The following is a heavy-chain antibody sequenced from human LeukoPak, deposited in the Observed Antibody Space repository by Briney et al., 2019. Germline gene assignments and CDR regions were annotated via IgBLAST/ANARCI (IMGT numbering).Heavy chain of an antibody. Sequence: SGGSLRLSCAASGFTFSSYAMSWVRQAPGKGLERVSAISGSGGSTYYADSVKGRFTISRDNSKNTLYLQMNSLRAEDTAVYYCAKAGGLRPPTYYFDYWGQGTLVTVSS. V-gene: IGHV3-23*01. J-gene: IGHJ4*02. CDR3: AKAGGLRPPTYYFDY. CDR1: GFTFSSYA. D-gene: IGHD5-12*01. CDR2: ISGSGGST.